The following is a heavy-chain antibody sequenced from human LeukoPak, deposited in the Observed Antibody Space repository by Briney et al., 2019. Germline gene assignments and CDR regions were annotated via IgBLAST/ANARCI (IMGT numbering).Heavy chain of an antibody. J-gene: IGHJ2*01. D-gene: IGHD6-13*01. CDR1: DGSISSYD. CDR2: IYTSGSP. Sequence: SETLSLTCTVSDGSISSYDWSWIRQPAGKGLEWIGRIYTSGSPTYNPSLKSRVTMSLGTSKKQFSLKLTSVTAADTAVYYCARLTSSWYQDWYFDLCGRGTLVTVSS. CDR3: ARLTSSWYQDWYFDL. V-gene: IGHV4-4*07.